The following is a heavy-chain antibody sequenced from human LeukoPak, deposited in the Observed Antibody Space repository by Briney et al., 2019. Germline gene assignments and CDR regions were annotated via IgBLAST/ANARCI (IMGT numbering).Heavy chain of an antibody. Sequence: GGSLRLSCAASGFTFSNSAMSWVRQAPGKGLEWVSTLSGSGITTYYADSVKGRFTISRDNSKNTLYLQMNSLRAEDTSVYYCAKGIYSSGWSYFDYWGHGTLVTVSS. J-gene: IGHJ4*01. CDR1: GFTFSNSA. CDR3: AKGIYSSGWSYFDY. V-gene: IGHV3-23*01. CDR2: LSGSGITT. D-gene: IGHD6-19*01.